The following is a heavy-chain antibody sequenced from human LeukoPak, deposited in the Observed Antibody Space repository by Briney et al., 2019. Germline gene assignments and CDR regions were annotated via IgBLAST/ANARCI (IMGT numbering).Heavy chain of an antibody. Sequence: SGTLSLTCTVSGGSISSGSYYWSWIRQPAGKGLEWIGRIYTSGSTNYNPSLKSRVTISVDTSKNQFSLKLSSVTAADTAVYYCARDSGGASDYYYWGQGTLVTVSS. J-gene: IGHJ4*02. CDR3: ARDSGGASDYYY. CDR1: GGSISSGSYY. V-gene: IGHV4-61*02. D-gene: IGHD1-26*01. CDR2: IYTSGST.